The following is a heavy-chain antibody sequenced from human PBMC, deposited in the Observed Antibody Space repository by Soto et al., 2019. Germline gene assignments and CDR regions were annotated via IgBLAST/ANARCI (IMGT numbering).Heavy chain of an antibody. D-gene: IGHD5-12*01. CDR3: ARTRGYSDYDLDY. J-gene: IGHJ4*02. V-gene: IGHV3-23*01. CDR2: IDYTGGTT. CDR1: GFTFSILA. Sequence: LRLSCAASGFTFSILAMGWVRQAPGKGLEWVSVIDYTGGTTYYTDSVKGRFIISRDNSKKILYLQMNSLRTEDTAIYYCARTRGYSDYDLDYWGQGTLVTVSS.